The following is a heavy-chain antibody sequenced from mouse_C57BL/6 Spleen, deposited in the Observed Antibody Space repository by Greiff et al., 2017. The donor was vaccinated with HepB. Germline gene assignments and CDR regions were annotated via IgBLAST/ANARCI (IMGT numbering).Heavy chain of an antibody. Sequence: QVQLQQPGAELVRPGSSVKLSCKASGYTFTSYWMPWVKQRPIQGLEWIGNIDPSDSETHYNQKFKDKATLTVDKSSSTAYMQLSSLTSEDSAVYYCARGSYGSRYFDYWGKGTTLTVSS. D-gene: IGHD1-1*01. CDR2: IDPSDSET. CDR1: GYTFTSYW. J-gene: IGHJ2*01. CDR3: ARGSYGSRYFDY. V-gene: IGHV1-52*01.